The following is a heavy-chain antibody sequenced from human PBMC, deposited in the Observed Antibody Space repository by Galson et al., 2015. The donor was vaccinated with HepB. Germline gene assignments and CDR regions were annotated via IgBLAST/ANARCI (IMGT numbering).Heavy chain of an antibody. CDR3: AREVVAAGTHFDY. CDR2: INPNSGGT. J-gene: IGHJ4*02. D-gene: IGHD6-13*01. Sequence: SVKVSCKASGYTFTGYYMHWVRRSPGQGLEWMGWINPNSGGTNYAQKFQGWVTMTRDTSISTAYMELSRLRSDDTAVYYCAREVVAAGTHFDYWGQGTLVTVSS. V-gene: IGHV1-2*04. CDR1: GYTFTGYY.